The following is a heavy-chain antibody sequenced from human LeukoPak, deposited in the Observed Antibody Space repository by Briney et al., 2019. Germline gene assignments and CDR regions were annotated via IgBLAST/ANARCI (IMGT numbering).Heavy chain of an antibody. D-gene: IGHD5-12*01. Sequence: PSQTLSLTCTVSGGSISSGGYYWSWIRQHPGKGLEWIGYIYYSGSTYYNPSLKSRVTISVDTSKNQFSLRLSSVTAADTAVYYCARHTRPGHSGYENAFDIWGQGTTVTVSS. CDR2: IYYSGST. J-gene: IGHJ3*02. CDR1: GGSISSGGYY. CDR3: ARHTRPGHSGYENAFDI. V-gene: IGHV4-31*03.